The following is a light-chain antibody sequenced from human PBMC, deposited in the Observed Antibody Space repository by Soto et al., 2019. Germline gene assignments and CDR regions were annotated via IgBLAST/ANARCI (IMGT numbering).Light chain of an antibody. CDR3: PQYRTYS. CDR1: ESISNW. V-gene: IGKV1-5*01. Sequence: IQLTQSPSTLPASVGDRVTLTCRASESISNWLAWYQHKPGTAPKLLIYHASILETAVPSRFSANGSGTEFTLTISSLQPSDFATYYCPQYRTYSFGQGSRVDIK. CDR2: HAS. J-gene: IGKJ1*01.